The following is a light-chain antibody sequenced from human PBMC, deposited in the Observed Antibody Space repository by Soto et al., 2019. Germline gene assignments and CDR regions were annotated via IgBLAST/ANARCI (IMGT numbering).Light chain of an antibody. J-gene: IGLJ1*01. V-gene: IGLV1-44*01. CDR1: SSNIGSGT. CDR2: NND. CDR3: ASWDVSLNGLYV. Sequence: QSVLTQPPSASGTPGQRVTISCSGGSSNIGSGTVNWYQQLPGAAPKLLIYNNDQWPSGVPDRFSGSKSGTSASLAISGLQSEDEADYYCASWDVSLNGLYVFGTGTKVTVL.